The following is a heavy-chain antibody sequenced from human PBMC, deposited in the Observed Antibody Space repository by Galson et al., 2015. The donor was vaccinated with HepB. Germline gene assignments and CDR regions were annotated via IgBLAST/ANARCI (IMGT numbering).Heavy chain of an antibody. CDR3: AKDLMVRVMWYFDL. CDR2: ISGSGGST. CDR1: GFTFSSYA. V-gene: IGHV3-23*01. J-gene: IGHJ2*01. D-gene: IGHD3-10*01. Sequence: SLRLSCAASGFTFSSYAMSWVRQAPGKGLEWASAISGSGGSTYYADSVKGRFTISRDNSKNTLYLQMNSLRAEDTAVYYCAKDLMVRVMWYFDLWGRGTLVTVSS.